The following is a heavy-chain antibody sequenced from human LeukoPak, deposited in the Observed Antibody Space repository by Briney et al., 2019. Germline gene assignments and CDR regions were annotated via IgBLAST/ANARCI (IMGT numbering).Heavy chain of an antibody. V-gene: IGHV3-30*04. CDR1: GFTFSTYS. CDR3: AKDRRLGDFPYYYYYMDV. CDR2: ISYDGSDK. J-gene: IGHJ6*03. D-gene: IGHD1-26*01. Sequence: GGSLRLSCAASGFTFSTYSMNWVRQAPGKGLEWLAIISYDGSDKYYADSVKGRFTISRDNSKNTLYLQMNSLRADDTAVYYCAKDRRLGDFPYYYYYMDVWGKGTTVTVSS.